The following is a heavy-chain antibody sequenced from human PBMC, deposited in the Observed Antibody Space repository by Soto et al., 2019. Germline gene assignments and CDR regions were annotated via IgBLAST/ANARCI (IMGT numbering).Heavy chain of an antibody. CDR2: ISYDGINK. CDR1: GFTFNTYG. Sequence: PGGSLRLSCAASGFTFNTYGMHWVRQAPGKGLEWVAAISYDGINKYYVDSVKGRFTISRDNSKNTLYVQMNSLRAEDTALYYCARSPQPTRGIHWYFDLWGRGILVTVPQ. V-gene: IGHV3-30*03. J-gene: IGHJ2*01. D-gene: IGHD1-26*01. CDR3: ARSPQPTRGIHWYFDL.